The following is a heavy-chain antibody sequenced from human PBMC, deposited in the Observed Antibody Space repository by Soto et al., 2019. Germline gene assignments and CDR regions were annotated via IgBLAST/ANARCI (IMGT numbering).Heavy chain of an antibody. CDR1: GFTFSSYG. CDR2: ISYDGSNK. D-gene: IGHD2-2*01. V-gene: IGHV3-30*18. Sequence: LRLSCAASGFTFSSYGMHWVRQAPGKVLEWVAVISYDGSNKYYADSVKGRFTISRDNSKNTLYLQMNSLRAEDTAVYYCAKDSLNIVVVPAAIRGYYYYGMDVWGQGTTVTVSS. J-gene: IGHJ6*02. CDR3: AKDSLNIVVVPAAIRGYYYYGMDV.